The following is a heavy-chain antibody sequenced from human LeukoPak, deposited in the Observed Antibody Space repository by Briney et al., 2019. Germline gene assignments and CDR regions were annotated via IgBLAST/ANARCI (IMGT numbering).Heavy chain of an antibody. CDR1: GFTFSNYA. CDR2: ISVSGDSA. Sequence: GGSLRLSCAASGFTFSNYAMSWVRQAPGRGLEWVSDISVSGDSANYADSVKGRFTISRDKSNNTLYFQMNGLKAEDTAVYDCATFHNSWYVPEFDFWGQGTLVTVSS. CDR3: ATFHNSWYVPEFDF. J-gene: IGHJ4*02. D-gene: IGHD6-13*01. V-gene: IGHV3-23*01.